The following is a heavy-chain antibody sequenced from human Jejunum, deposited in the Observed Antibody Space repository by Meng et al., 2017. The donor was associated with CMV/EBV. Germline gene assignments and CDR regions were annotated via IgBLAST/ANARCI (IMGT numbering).Heavy chain of an antibody. J-gene: IGHJ6*02. CDR3: AKGFCSGTDCYTDYYYGMDV. CDR1: YG. D-gene: IGHD2-2*02. CDR2: IRYDGSDE. V-gene: IGHV3-30*02. Sequence: YGMHWVRQAPGKGLEWVTFIRYDGSDEYYADSVKGRFTISRDNSKNTLYLEMKSLGPEDTAVYYCAKGFCSGTDCYTDYYYGMDVWGQGTTVTAP.